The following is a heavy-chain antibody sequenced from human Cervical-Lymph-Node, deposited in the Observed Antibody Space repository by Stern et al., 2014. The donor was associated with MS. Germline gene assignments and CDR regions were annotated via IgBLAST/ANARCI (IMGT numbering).Heavy chain of an antibody. V-gene: IGHV1-18*01. J-gene: IGHJ5*02. CDR1: GYTFTSYG. D-gene: IGHD5-12*01. Sequence: QVQLGQSGAEVKKPGASVKVSCKASGYTFTSYGISWVRQALGQGLEWMGWSSAYNGNTPYAQNLQGRVTMTTDTSTSTAYMELRSLGSDDTAVYYCARDLLATISGGFDPWGQGTLVTVSS. CDR3: ARDLLATISGGFDP. CDR2: SSAYNGNT.